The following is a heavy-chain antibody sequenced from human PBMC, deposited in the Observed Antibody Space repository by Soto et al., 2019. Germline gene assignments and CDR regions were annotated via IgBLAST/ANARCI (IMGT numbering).Heavy chain of an antibody. V-gene: IGHV3-23*01. Sequence: AAGVTCRGYGIRWVSTAKGKGLEWVSAISGSGGSTYYADSVKGRFTISRDNSKNTLYLQMNSLRAEDTAVYYWAKTGWKYSVCPCDSCGPGT. CDR1: GVTCRGYG. CDR2: ISGSGGST. J-gene: IGHJ4*02. CDR3: AKTGWKYSVCPCDS. D-gene: IGHD1-7*01.